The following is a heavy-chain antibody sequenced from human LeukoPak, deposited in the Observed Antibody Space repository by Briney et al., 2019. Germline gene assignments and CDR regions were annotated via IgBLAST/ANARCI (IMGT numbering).Heavy chain of an antibody. D-gene: IGHD6-19*01. CDR1: GFTVSSNW. CDR3: AKGSGSGWYGWFAP. J-gene: IGHJ5*02. V-gene: IGHV3-74*01. CDR2: VNIDGSSL. Sequence: GGSLRLSCAASGFTVSSNWMHWVRQAPGKGLVWVSRVNIDGSSLAYADSVKGRFTISRDNAKNTLYLQMNSLRAEDTAVYYCAKGSGSGWYGWFAPWGQGTLVTVSS.